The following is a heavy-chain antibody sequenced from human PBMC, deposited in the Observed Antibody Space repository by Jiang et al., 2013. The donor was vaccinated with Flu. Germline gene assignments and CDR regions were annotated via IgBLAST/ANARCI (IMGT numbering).Heavy chain of an antibody. V-gene: IGHV4-39*07. J-gene: IGHJ5*02. D-gene: IGHD6-19*01. Sequence: GPGLVKPSETLSLTCTVSGGSISSSSYYWGWIRQPPGKGLEWIGSIYYSGSTYYNPSLKSRVTISVDTSKNQFSLKLSSVTAADTAVYYCARDLVSLGLAKVKNWFDPWGQGTLVTVSS. CDR3: ARDLVSLGLAKVKNWFDP. CDR2: IYYSGST. CDR1: GGSISSSSYY.